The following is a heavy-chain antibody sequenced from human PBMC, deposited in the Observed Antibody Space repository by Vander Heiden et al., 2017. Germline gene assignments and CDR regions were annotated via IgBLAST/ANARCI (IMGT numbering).Heavy chain of an antibody. V-gene: IGHV3-23*01. CDR1: GFTFSGSA. CDR3: VKVLVSRFSDRDRGYFDY. CDR2: ISGSGGVT. D-gene: IGHD3-3*01. J-gene: IGHJ4*02. Sequence: EVQLLESGGGLVQPGGSLRLSCAASGFTFSGSAMSWVRQAPGKGLEWVSTISGSGGVTYYADSVKGRFTISRDNSRNTLSLQLNSLRAEDTAVYFCVKVLVSRFSDRDRGYFDYWGQGTLVTVSS.